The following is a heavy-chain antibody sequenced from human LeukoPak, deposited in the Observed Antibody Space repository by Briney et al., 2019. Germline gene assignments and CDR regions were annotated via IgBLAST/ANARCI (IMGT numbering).Heavy chain of an antibody. CDR3: AAGLGATMIVVATLDY. V-gene: IGHV3-23*01. Sequence: GGSLRLSCAASGFIFSNYAMSWVRQAPGKGLEWVSAISGSGGNTYYADSVKGRFTISRDNSKNTLYLQMNSLTAEDAAVYYCAAGLGATMIVVATLDYWGQGTLVTVSS. CDR2: ISGSGGNT. D-gene: IGHD3-22*01. J-gene: IGHJ4*02. CDR1: GFIFSNYA.